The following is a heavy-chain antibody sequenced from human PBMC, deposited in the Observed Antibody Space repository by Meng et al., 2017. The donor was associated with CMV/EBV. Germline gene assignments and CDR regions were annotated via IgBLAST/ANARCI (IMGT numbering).Heavy chain of an antibody. CDR3: ARGPTYYYYYGMDV. CDR2: INHSGST. J-gene: IGHJ6*02. CDR1: GGSFSGYY. V-gene: IGHV4-34*01. Sequence: SETLSLTCAVYGGSFSGYYCSWIRQPPGKGLEWIGEINHSGSTQYNPSLKSRVTIPVDTSKNQFSLNLSSVSAADTAVYYCARGPTYYYYYGMDVWGQGTTVTVSS.